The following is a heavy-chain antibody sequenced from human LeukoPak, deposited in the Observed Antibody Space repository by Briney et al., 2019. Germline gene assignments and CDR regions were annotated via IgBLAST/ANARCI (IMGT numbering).Heavy chain of an antibody. D-gene: IGHD3-9*01. Sequence: SETLSLTCTVSGGSISSYYWSWIRQPPGKGLEWIGYIYYSGSTNYNPSLKSRVTISVDTPKNQFSLKLSSVTAADTAVYYCARGRYFDWFDPWGQGTLVTVSS. J-gene: IGHJ5*02. V-gene: IGHV4-59*01. CDR3: ARGRYFDWFDP. CDR2: IYYSGST. CDR1: GGSISSYY.